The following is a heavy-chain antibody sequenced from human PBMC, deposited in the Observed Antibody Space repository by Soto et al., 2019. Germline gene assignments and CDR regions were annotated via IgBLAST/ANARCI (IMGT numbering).Heavy chain of an antibody. Sequence: EVQLLESGGGLVQPGGSLRLSCAASGFTFSSYAMNWVRQAPGKGLEWVSTIRGRGGGTYYADSVKGRFTISSDQSKNTLYLQMNSLRAEDTAVYYCAKVGWDTMTTVTRGYFQHWGQGTLVTVSS. CDR3: AKVGWDTMTTVTRGYFQH. CDR2: IRGRGGGT. J-gene: IGHJ1*01. V-gene: IGHV3-23*01. CDR1: GFTFSSYA. D-gene: IGHD4-17*01.